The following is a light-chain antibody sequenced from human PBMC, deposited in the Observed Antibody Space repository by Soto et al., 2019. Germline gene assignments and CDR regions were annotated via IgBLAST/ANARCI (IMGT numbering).Light chain of an antibody. V-gene: IGKV3-20*01. CDR2: AAS. CDR1: QSVSSSY. J-gene: IGKJ1*01. Sequence: EIVLTQSPGTLSLSPGERATLSCRASQSVSSSYLAWYQQKPGQAPRLLIYAASSRATGIPDRFSGSGSGTAFTLTISRLELKDFAVYYCQQYGSSPTWTFGQGTKV. CDR3: QQYGSSPTWT.